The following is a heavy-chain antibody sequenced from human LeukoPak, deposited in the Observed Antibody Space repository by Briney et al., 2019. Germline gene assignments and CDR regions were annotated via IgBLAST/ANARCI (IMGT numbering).Heavy chain of an antibody. CDR1: GFTFSSYW. Sequence: GGSLRLSCAASGFTFSSYWMHWVRQTPGKGLVWVSRIKGDGSDTLYADSVKGRFTISRDNSKNTLYLQTSSLGVDDTAVCYCARASTTVPNLLDYWGQGALVSVSS. CDR2: IKGDGSDT. D-gene: IGHD4-17*01. V-gene: IGHV3-74*01. J-gene: IGHJ4*02. CDR3: ARASTTVPNLLDY.